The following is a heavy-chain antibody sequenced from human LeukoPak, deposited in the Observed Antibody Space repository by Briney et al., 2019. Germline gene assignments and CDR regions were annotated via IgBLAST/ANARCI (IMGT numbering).Heavy chain of an antibody. CDR3: AKATGTLGN. V-gene: IGHV3-48*01. CDR2: ISSSSSTT. CDR1: GFTFSSYS. D-gene: IGHD1-1*01. J-gene: IGHJ4*02. Sequence: GGSLRLSCAASGFTFSSYSMNWVRQAPGKGLEWVSYISSSSSTTYYADSVKGRFTISRDNSKNTLYLQMNSLTAEDTAIYYCAKATGTLGNWGQGTLVTVSS.